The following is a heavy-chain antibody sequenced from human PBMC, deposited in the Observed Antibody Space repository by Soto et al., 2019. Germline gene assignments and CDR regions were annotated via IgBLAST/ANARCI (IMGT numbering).Heavy chain of an antibody. V-gene: IGHV3-48*01. CDR2: ISSSSSTI. CDR1: GFTFSSYS. J-gene: IGHJ6*03. D-gene: IGHD2-15*01. Sequence: QPGGSLRLSCAASGFTFSSYSMNWVRQAPGKGLEWVSYISSSSSTIYYADSVKGRFTISRDNAKNSLYLQMNSLRAEDTAVYYCARVHLEDIVVVVPYYYYYYMEVWGKGTTVTVSS. CDR3: ARVHLEDIVVVVPYYYYYYMEV.